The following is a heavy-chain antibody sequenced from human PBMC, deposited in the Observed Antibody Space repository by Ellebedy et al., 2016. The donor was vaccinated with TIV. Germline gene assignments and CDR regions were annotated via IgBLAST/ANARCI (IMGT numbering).Heavy chain of an antibody. CDR2: INHSGST. V-gene: IGHV4-34*01. Sequence: SETLSLTXAVYGGSFSGYYWSWIRQPPGKGLEWIGEINHSGSTNYNPSLKSRVTISVDTSKNQFSLKLSSVTAADTAVYYCARGRNWYFDLWGRGTLVTVSS. J-gene: IGHJ2*01. D-gene: IGHD1-14*01. CDR1: GGSFSGYY. CDR3: ARGRNWYFDL.